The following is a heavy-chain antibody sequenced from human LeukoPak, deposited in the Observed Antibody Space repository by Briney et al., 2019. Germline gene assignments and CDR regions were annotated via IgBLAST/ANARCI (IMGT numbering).Heavy chain of an antibody. CDR1: GGPISSYY. V-gene: IGHV4-4*09. CDR2: IYTSGST. Sequence: PSETLSLTCTVSGGPISSYYWSWIRQPPGKGLEWIGYIYTSGSTNYNPSLKSRVTISVDTSKNQFSLKLSSVTAADTAVYYCARHSPLVRGVLLGDHQTNWFDPWGQGTLVTVSS. CDR3: ARHSPLVRGVLLGDHQTNWFDP. J-gene: IGHJ5*02. D-gene: IGHD3-10*01.